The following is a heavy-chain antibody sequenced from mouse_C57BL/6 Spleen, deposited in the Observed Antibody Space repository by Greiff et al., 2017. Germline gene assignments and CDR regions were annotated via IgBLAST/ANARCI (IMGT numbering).Heavy chain of an antibody. V-gene: IGHV1-82*01. Sequence: QVQLQQSGPELVKPGASVKISCKASGYAFSSSWMNWVKQRPGTGLEWIGRIYPGDGDTNYNGKFKGKATLTADKSSSTAYMHLSSLTSEDSAVYFCARGDYYGSSYLYYAMGYWGQGTSVTVAS. CDR3: ARGDYYGSSYLYYAMGY. J-gene: IGHJ4*01. D-gene: IGHD1-1*01. CDR2: IYPGDGDT. CDR1: GYAFSSSW.